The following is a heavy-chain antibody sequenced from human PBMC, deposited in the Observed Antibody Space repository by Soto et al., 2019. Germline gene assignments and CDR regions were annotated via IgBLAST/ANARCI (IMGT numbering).Heavy chain of an antibody. V-gene: IGHV4-4*02. CDR2: VYHSGST. Sequence: SETLSLTCTVSGASINSSDWWTWVRQSPGRGLEWIASVYHSGSTNYNPSLRDRVIISVDKSRNQLSLNLSSVTAADTAEYYCARHQGKWLQQPFDIWGQGTMVT. CDR1: GASINSSDW. D-gene: IGHD4-4*01. J-gene: IGHJ3*02. CDR3: ARHQGKWLQQPFDI.